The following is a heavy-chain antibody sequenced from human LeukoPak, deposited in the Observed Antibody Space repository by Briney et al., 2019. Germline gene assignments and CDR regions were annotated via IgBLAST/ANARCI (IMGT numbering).Heavy chain of an antibody. CDR1: GSTFDDYA. Sequence: SLRLSCAASGSTFDDYAMHWVRQAPGKGVEGVSVISWNSGSICYADSVKGRFTISRDNAKNSLYLQMNSLRAEDTALYYCAKDMYYDFWSGYYTGNNYYYGMDVWGQGTTVTVSS. D-gene: IGHD3-3*01. CDR3: AKDMYYDFWSGYYTGNNYYYGMDV. CDR2: ISWNSGSI. J-gene: IGHJ6*02. V-gene: IGHV3-9*01.